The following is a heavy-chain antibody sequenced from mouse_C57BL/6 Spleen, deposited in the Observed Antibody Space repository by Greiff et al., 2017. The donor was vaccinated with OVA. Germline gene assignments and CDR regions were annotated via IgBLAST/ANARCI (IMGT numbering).Heavy chain of an antibody. D-gene: IGHD1-1*01. V-gene: IGHV1-63*01. CDR1: GYTFTNYW. CDR3: ARSDYYGSSYPWYFDV. Sequence: VQLQQSGAELVRPGTSVKMSCKASGYTFTNYWIGWAKQRPGHGLEWIGDIYPGGGYTNYNEKFKGQATLTADKPSSTAYMQCSILTSEDSAIYYCARSDYYGSSYPWYFDVWGTGTTVTVSS. J-gene: IGHJ1*03. CDR2: IYPGGGYT.